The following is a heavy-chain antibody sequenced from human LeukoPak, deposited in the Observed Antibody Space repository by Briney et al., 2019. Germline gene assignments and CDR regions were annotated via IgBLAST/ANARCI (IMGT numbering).Heavy chain of an antibody. D-gene: IGHD3-10*01. CDR3: ARGLSGSPVAFDI. J-gene: IGHJ3*02. Sequence: GASVKVSCKASGHTFTGYYMHWVRQAPGQGLEWMGWINPNSGGTNYAQKFQGRVTMTRDTSISTAYMELSRLRSDDTAVYYCARGLSGSPVAFDIWGQGTMVTVSS. CDR2: INPNSGGT. V-gene: IGHV1-2*02. CDR1: GHTFTGYY.